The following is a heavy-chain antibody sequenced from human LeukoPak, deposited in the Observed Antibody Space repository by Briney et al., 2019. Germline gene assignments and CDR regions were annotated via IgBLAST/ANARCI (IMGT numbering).Heavy chain of an antibody. J-gene: IGHJ6*02. CDR2: IYPGDSDT. CDR3: ARLVKCPDLHAPDYYGMDV. CDR1: GYSFTSYW. V-gene: IGHV5-51*01. Sequence: GESLKISCKGSGYSFTSYWIGWVRQMPGKGLEWMGIIYPGDSDTRYSPSFQGQVTISADKSISTAYLQWSSLKASDTAMYYCARLVKCPDLHAPDYYGMDVWGQGTTVTVSS. D-gene: IGHD3-22*01.